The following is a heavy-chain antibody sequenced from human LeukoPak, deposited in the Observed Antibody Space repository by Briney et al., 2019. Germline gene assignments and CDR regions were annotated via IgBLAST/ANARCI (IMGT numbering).Heavy chain of an antibody. D-gene: IGHD4-17*01. V-gene: IGHV1-46*01. CDR1: GYTFTSYY. CDR2: INPSGGST. Sequence: ASVKVSCKASGYTFTSYYMHWVRQAPGQGLEWMGIINPSGGSTSYAQKFQGRVTMTRDMSTSTVYMELSSLRSEETAVYFCARGLSHIRTVTAGNTDPFGIWGQGTMVTVSS. CDR3: ARGLSHIRTVTAGNTDPFGI. J-gene: IGHJ3*02.